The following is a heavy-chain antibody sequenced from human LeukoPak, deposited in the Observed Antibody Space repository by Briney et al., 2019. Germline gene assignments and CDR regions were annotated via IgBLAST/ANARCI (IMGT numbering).Heavy chain of an antibody. CDR2: IYPGDSHT. CDR1: GYTFTNYW. CDR3: ARPRYCSSTSCLHFDY. J-gene: IGHJ4*02. V-gene: IGHV5-51*01. D-gene: IGHD2-2*01. Sequence: GESLKISCKGSGYTFTNYWIGWVRQMPGKGLEFMGIIYPGDSHTRYSPSFQGQVTISVDKSSNTAYLQWSSRKASDRAMYYCARPRYCSSTSCLHFDYWGQGTLVTVSS.